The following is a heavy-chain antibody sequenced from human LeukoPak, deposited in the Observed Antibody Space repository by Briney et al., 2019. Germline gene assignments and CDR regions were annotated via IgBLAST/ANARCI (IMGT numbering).Heavy chain of an antibody. D-gene: IGHD6-19*01. CDR3: ARHSYSSGWLPYFDY. J-gene: IGHJ4*02. Sequence: SETPSLTCTVSGGSISSYYWSWIRQPPGKGLEWIGYIYYSGSTNYNPSLKSRVTISVDTSKNQFSLKLSSVTAADTAVYYCARHSYSSGWLPYFDYWGQGTLVTVSS. V-gene: IGHV4-59*08. CDR2: IYYSGST. CDR1: GGSISSYY.